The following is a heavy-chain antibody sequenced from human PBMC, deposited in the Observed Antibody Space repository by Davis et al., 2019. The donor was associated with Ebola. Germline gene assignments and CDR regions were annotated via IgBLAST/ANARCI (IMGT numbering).Heavy chain of an antibody. J-gene: IGHJ6*03. V-gene: IGHV3-30-3*01. CDR1: GFTFSSYA. Sequence: PGGSLRLSCAASGFTFSSYAMHWVRQAPGKGLEWVAVISYDGNNKYYADSVKGRFTISRDNAKNSLYLQMNSLRAEDTAVYYCARVVPAAIFLQSYYYMDVWGKGTTVTVSS. D-gene: IGHD2-2*01. CDR3: ARVVPAAIFLQSYYYMDV. CDR2: ISYDGNNK.